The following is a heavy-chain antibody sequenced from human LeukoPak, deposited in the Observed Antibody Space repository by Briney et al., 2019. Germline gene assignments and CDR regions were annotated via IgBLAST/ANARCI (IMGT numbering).Heavy chain of an antibody. Sequence: ASVKVSCKASGYTFTSYGICLGRQAPGQGLGWMWVISVYSGNTNYEQKHEGRVTMTTYTSTTTAYLELRSLTSDDTAVYSCARRTSHYDILAGYLPCAYWGQGTLVTASS. D-gene: IGHD3-9*01. CDR1: GYTFTSYG. CDR3: ARRTSHYDILAGYLPCAY. CDR2: ISVYSGNT. J-gene: IGHJ1*01. V-gene: IGHV1-18*01.